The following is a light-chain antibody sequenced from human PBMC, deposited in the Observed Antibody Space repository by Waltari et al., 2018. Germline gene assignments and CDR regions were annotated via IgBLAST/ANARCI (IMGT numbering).Light chain of an antibody. CDR3: QLYNNLIT. CDR2: ATS. V-gene: IGKV3D-15*02. Sequence: EIVMMQPPATRSVSPGARATLPCWVSQSVSNNLAWYQQKPGQAPRLLVYATSTRATDIPARFSGSGSGTEFTLTINNLQSEDYAVYYCQLYNNLITFGGGTKVEIK. CDR1: QSVSNN. J-gene: IGKJ4*01.